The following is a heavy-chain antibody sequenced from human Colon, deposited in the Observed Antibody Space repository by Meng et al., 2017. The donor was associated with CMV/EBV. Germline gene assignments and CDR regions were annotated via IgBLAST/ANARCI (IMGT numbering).Heavy chain of an antibody. J-gene: IGHJ4*02. D-gene: IGHD2/OR15-2a*01. CDR1: GFIFSDHN. CDR3: TRTFRYYFDY. Sequence: GGSLRLSCATSGFIFSDHNINWVRQAPGKGLEWVASISSSGTYIYYADSVQGRFTISRDNAKNSVHLLMTGLRADGAAVYYCTRTFRYYFDYWGQGTLVTVSS. CDR2: ISSSGTYI. V-gene: IGHV3-21*01.